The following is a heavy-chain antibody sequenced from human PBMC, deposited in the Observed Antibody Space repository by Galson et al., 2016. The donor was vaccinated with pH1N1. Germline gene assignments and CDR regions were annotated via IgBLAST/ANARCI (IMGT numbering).Heavy chain of an antibody. CDR2: IYLGGSLI. Sequence: QSGAEVKKPGESLKISCKGSGYRLPSSWIGWVRQMPGKGLEWMGIIYLGGSLIRYRPSFQGQVTISADKSVNIVYLEWVSLKASDTAMYYCARQNDYGDYRGDAFDIWGQGTMVTVSS. V-gene: IGHV5-51*01. CDR1: GYRLPSSW. J-gene: IGHJ3*02. CDR3: ARQNDYGDYRGDAFDI. D-gene: IGHD4-17*01.